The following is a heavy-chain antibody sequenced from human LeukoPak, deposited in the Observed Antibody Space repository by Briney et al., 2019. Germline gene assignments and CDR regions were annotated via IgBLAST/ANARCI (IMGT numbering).Heavy chain of an antibody. CDR1: GGSFSGYY. D-gene: IGHD3-9*01. V-gene: IGHV4-34*01. CDR3: ARVRFDWLLPFDY. Sequence: SETLSLTCAVYGGSFSGYYWSWIRQPPGKGLEWIGEINHSGSTNYNPSLKSRVTISVDTSKNQFSLKLSSVTAADTAVYYCARVRFDWLLPFDYWGQGTLVTASS. CDR2: INHSGST. J-gene: IGHJ4*02.